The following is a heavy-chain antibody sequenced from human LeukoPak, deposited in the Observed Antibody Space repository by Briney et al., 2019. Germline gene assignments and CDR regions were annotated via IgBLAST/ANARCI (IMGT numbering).Heavy chain of an antibody. CDR2: IGGSGIST. Sequence: GGSLRLSCAASGFTFSSYAMSWVRQAPGKWLEWVSGIGGSGISTYYADSVKGRFTISRDNSKNTLYLQMNSLRAEDTAVYYCAKAPFTTMVTPGGNWFDPWGQGTLVTVSS. CDR1: GFTFSSYA. J-gene: IGHJ5*02. V-gene: IGHV3-23*01. D-gene: IGHD4-23*01. CDR3: AKAPFTTMVTPGGNWFDP.